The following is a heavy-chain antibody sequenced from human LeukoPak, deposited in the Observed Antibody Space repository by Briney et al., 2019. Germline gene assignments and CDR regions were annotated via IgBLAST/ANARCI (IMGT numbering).Heavy chain of an antibody. J-gene: IGHJ6*03. D-gene: IGHD6-13*01. CDR3: ARVGGSSWGYFYYHMDV. CDR2: INSDGSSP. CDR1: GFTFNSYL. Sequence: GGSLRLSCAASGFTFNSYLMHWVRQAPGKGLVWVSRINSDGSSPTYADSVKGRFTISRDHAKNTLYLQMNSLRAEDTAVYYCARVGGSSWGYFYYHMDVWGKGTAVTVSS. V-gene: IGHV3-74*01.